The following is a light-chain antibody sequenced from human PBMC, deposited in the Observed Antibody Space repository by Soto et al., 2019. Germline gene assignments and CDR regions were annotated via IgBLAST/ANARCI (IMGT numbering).Light chain of an antibody. J-gene: IGLJ2*01. V-gene: IGLV1-51*02. CDR3: GAWDSSLHAGV. Sequence: QSVLTQPPSVSAAPGQRVTISCSGRTSNTGNNYVCWYQQFPGTAPKLLIYENNKRPSGIPDRFSGSKSGTSATLGITGLQTGDEADYYCGAWDSSLHAGVFGGGTKLTVL. CDR2: ENN. CDR1: TSNTGNNY.